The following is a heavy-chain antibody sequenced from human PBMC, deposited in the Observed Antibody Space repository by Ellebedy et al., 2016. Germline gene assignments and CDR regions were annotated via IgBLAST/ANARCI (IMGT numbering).Heavy chain of an antibody. D-gene: IGHD6-19*01. CDR3: ARGGSGWYYYYYGMDV. V-gene: IGHV3-33*01. CDR1: GFTFSSYG. CDR2: IWYDGSNK. J-gene: IGHJ6*02. Sequence: GGSLRLXCAASGFTFSSYGMHWVRQAPGKGLEWVAVIWYDGSNKYYADSVKGRFTISRDNSKNTLYLQMNSLRAEDTAVYYCARGGSGWYYYYYGMDVWGQGTTVTVSS.